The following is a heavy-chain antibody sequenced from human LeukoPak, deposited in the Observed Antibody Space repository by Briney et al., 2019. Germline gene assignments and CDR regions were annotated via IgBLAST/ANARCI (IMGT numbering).Heavy chain of an antibody. V-gene: IGHV4-34*01. Sequence: GSLRLSCAASGFTVSSNYMSWVRQPPGKGLEWIGEINHSGSTNYNPSLKSRVTISVDTSKNQSPLKLSSVTAADTAVYYCARVRATGAFDYWGQGTLVTVSS. CDR2: INHSGST. CDR3: ARVRATGAFDY. CDR1: GFTVSSNY. D-gene: IGHD7-27*01. J-gene: IGHJ4*02.